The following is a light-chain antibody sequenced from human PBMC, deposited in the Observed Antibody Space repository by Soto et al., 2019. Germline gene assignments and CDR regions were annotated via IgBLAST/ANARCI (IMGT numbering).Light chain of an antibody. V-gene: IGKV3-11*01. CDR3: QHRSSWPLT. CDR1: QSVRGY. J-gene: IGKJ3*01. Sequence: EIVLTQSPATLSLSPGERATLSCRASQSVRGYLAWYQQKHGQAPRLLIYDASNRATGIPARFSGSGSGTDSTLTISSLEPEDFAVYYCQHRSSWPLTFGPGTKVDVK. CDR2: DAS.